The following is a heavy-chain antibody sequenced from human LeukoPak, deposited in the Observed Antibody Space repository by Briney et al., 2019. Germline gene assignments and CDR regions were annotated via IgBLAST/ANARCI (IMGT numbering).Heavy chain of an antibody. J-gene: IGHJ3*02. Sequence: ASLKASCKTSGYTFTSYGVSWGRPAPGQGLEWMGWISAYNGNTNYTQKLHGRVTMTTDTSTSTAYMELRSLRSDDTAVYYCARDIPYSSSWYGSYAFDIWGQGTMVTVSS. CDR1: GYTFTSYG. CDR3: ARDIPYSSSWYGSYAFDI. V-gene: IGHV1-18*01. D-gene: IGHD6-13*01. CDR2: ISAYNGNT.